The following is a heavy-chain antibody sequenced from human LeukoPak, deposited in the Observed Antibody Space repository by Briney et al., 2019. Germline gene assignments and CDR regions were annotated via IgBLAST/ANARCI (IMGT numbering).Heavy chain of an antibody. D-gene: IGHD3-10*01. CDR3: ARDPGRFGECDY. V-gene: IGHV3-21*01. CDR2: ISSSSSYI. Sequence: PEGSLRLSCAASGFTFSSYSMNWVRQAPGKGLEWVSSISSSSSYIYYADSVKGRFTISRDNAKNSLYLQMNSLRAEDTAVYYCARDPGRFGECDYWGQGTLVTVSS. CDR1: GFTFSSYS. J-gene: IGHJ4*02.